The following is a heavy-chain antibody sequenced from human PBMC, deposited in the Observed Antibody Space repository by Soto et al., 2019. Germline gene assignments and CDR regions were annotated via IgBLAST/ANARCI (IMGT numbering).Heavy chain of an antibody. CDR2: ISKSASTI. V-gene: IGHV3-11*01. CDR1: GFTFSDYY. J-gene: IGHJ6*02. CDR3: ARVGCSGNFCYDGLDV. Sequence: LRLSCAASGFTFSDYYMTWIRQAPGKGLECISYISKSASTIKYAESVKGRFTISRDNAKNSLSLQMNSLRAEDTAVYYCARVGCSGNFCYDGLDVWGQGTAVTVSS. D-gene: IGHD3-22*01.